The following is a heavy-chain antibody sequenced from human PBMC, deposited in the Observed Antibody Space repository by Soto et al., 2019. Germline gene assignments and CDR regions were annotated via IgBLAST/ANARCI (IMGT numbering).Heavy chain of an antibody. CDR2: IYPGDSDT. CDR1: GYGFTSHW. CDR3: ASLGRPGYGSSWLYH. Sequence: GESLNVCCTGSGYGFTSHWIGWVRQMPGKGLEWMGIIYPGDSDTRYSPSFQGQVTISADKSISTAYLQWSSLKASDTAMYYCASLGRPGYGSSWLYHWGRGTLVTVSS. J-gene: IGHJ5*02. V-gene: IGHV5-51*01. D-gene: IGHD6-13*01.